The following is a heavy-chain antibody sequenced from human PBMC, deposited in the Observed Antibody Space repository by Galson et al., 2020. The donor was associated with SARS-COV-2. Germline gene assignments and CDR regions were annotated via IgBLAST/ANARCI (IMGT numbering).Heavy chain of an antibody. V-gene: IGHV3-23*01. Sequence: GGSLRLSCAASGLTFSTYAMSWVRQAPGKGLEWVSVISAGGVSTLYADSVNGRFAISRDNFKNTLYLEMNSLDADDTATYYCAKATTAGDCSRTTCYAAGFDCWGQGTLVTVSS. CDR2: ISAGGVST. CDR1: GLTFSTYA. D-gene: IGHD2-2*01. CDR3: AKATTAGDCSRTTCYAAGFDC. J-gene: IGHJ4*02.